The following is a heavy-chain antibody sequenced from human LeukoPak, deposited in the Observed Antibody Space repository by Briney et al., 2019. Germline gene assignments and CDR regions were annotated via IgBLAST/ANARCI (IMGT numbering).Heavy chain of an antibody. D-gene: IGHD3-3*01. CDR2: IKQDGSEK. V-gene: IGHV3-7*01. CDR1: GFTFSSYW. J-gene: IGHJ4*02. Sequence: PGGSLRLSCAASGFTFSSYWMSWVRQAPGKGLEWVANIKQDGSEKYYVDSVKGRFTISRDNAKNSLYLQMNSLRAEDTAVYYCASYYDFWSGYFGGYFDYWGQGTPVTVSS. CDR3: ASYYDFWSGYFGGYFDY.